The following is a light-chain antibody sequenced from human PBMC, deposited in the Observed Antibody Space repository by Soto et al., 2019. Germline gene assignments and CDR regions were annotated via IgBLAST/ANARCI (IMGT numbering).Light chain of an antibody. CDR1: QRVSSY. CDR3: QQRSNWPPLT. V-gene: IGKV3-11*01. J-gene: IGKJ4*01. CDR2: DAS. Sequence: EIVLTQSPATLPLSPGVRATLSCRASQRVSSYLAWYQQKPGQAHRLLIYDASNRATSIPARFSGSGSGTDFTLTISSLEPEDFAVYYCQQRSNWPPLTYGGGTKVEIK.